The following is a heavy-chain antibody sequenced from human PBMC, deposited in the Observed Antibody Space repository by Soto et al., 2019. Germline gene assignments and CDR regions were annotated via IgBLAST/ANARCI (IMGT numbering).Heavy chain of an antibody. V-gene: IGHV3-15*07. J-gene: IGHJ4*02. D-gene: IGHD3-16*02. CDR1: GFTFSNAW. Sequence: GGSLRLSCAASGFTFSNAWMNWVRQAPGKGLEWVGRIKSKTDGGTTDYAAPVKGRFTISRDDSKNTLYLQMNSLKTEDTAVYYCTTDSGPTDYDYVWGSYRSTGAFDYWGQGTLVTVSS. CDR2: IKSKTDGGTT. CDR3: TTDSGPTDYDYVWGSYRSTGAFDY.